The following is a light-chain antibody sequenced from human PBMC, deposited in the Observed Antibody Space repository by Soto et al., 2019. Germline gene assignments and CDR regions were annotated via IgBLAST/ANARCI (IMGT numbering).Light chain of an antibody. V-gene: IGKV1-9*01. CDR2: AAS. CDR1: QGISSY. J-gene: IGKJ1*01. Sequence: IQLTQSPSSLSASVGDRVTITCRASQGISSYLAWYQQNPGKAPKLLIYAASTLQSGVPSRFSGSGSGTDFTLTISSLQPDDFATYYCQHYNSYSEAFGQGTKVELK. CDR3: QHYNSYSEA.